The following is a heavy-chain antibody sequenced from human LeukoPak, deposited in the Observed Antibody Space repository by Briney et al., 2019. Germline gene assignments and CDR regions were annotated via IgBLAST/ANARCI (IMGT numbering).Heavy chain of an antibody. J-gene: IGHJ6*04. CDR1: GGSISNYY. V-gene: IGHV4-59*12. Sequence: SETLSLTCTVSGGSISNYYWSWIRQPPGKGLEWIGCIYYSGSTNYNPSLESRVTISVDTSKNQFSLRLSSVTAADTAVYYCARARRAGWGMDVWGKGTTVTVSS. D-gene: IGHD2-15*01. CDR3: ARARRAGWGMDV. CDR2: IYYSGST.